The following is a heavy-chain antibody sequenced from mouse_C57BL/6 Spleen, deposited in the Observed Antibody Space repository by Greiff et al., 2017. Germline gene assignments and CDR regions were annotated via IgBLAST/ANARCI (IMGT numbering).Heavy chain of an antibody. D-gene: IGHD2-4*01. CDR2: IRNKANGYTT. V-gene: IGHV7-3*01. J-gene: IGHJ3*01. CDR1: GFTFTDYY. CDR3: ARLGYDYDGAWFAY. Sequence: EVHLVESGGGLVQPGGSLSLSCAASGFTFTDYYMSWVRQPPGKALEWLGFIRNKANGYTTEYSASVKGRFTISRDNSQSILYLQMNALRAEDSATYYCARLGYDYDGAWFAYWGQGTLVTVSA.